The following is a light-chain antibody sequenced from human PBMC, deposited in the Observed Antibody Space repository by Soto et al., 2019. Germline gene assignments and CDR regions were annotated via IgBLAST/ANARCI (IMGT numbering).Light chain of an antibody. Sequence: EIVLTQPPATLSSFPGDRVTLSCRASQYINTRLAWYQHRPGQAPRLLIYQTSIRAAGIPARFSASGSGTDFTLTISDVQPEDFALYYCHQRQSWPRTFGQGTRLEI. CDR3: HQRQSWPRT. CDR1: QYINTR. CDR2: QTS. J-gene: IGKJ5*01. V-gene: IGKV3-11*01.